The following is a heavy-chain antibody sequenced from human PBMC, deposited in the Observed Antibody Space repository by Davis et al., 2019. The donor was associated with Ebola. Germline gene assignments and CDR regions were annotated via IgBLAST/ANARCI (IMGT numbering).Heavy chain of an antibody. Sequence: GESLKISCAASGFISSTYWMTWVRQAPGKGLEWVSAISGSGGSTYYADSVKGRFTISRDNSKNTLYLQMNSLHQGPIGLPPGTLLQEHLWG. V-gene: IGHV3-23*01. J-gene: IGHJ6*01. CDR1: GFISSTYW. CDR3: TLLQEHL. CDR2: ISGSGGST.